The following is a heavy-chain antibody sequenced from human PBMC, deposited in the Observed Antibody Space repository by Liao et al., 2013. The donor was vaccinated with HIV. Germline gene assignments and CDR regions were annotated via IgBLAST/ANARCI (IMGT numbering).Heavy chain of an antibody. J-gene: IGHJ4*02. V-gene: IGHV4-59*01. CDR2: IYYSGST. D-gene: IGHD3-3*01. CDR1: GGSISSYY. CDR3: ARGVWSGSLGWGHFDY. Sequence: QVRLQESGPGLVKPSQTLSLTCTVSGGSISSYYWSWIRQPPGKGLEWIGYIYYSGSTNYNPSLKSRVTISVDTSKNQFSLKLSSVTAADTAVYYCARGVWSGSLGWGHFDYWGQGTLVTVSS.